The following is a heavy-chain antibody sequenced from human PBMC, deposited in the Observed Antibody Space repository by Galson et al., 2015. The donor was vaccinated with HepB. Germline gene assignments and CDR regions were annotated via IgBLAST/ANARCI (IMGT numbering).Heavy chain of an antibody. CDR3: AKDLSPDYDFWSGYYTLYAIDI. CDR2: ISGSGGHT. Sequence: SLILSCAASGFTFRNSAMSWVRQAPGAGLEWVTVISGSGGHTYYADSVKGRFTISRDNSKNTLYLQMNSLRAEDTAVYYCAKDLSPDYDFWSGYYTLYAIDIWGQGTMVTVSS. J-gene: IGHJ3*02. V-gene: IGHV3-23*01. D-gene: IGHD3-3*01. CDR1: GFTFRNSA.